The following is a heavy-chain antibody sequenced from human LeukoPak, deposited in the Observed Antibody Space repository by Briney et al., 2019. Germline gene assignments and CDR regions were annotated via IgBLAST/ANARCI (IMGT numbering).Heavy chain of an antibody. CDR2: MNPNSGNT. D-gene: IGHD2-2*01. Sequence: ASVKVSCKASGYTFTSYDINWVRQATGQGLEWMGWMNPNSGNTGYAQKFQGRVTMTRNTSISTAYMELSSLRSEDTAVYYCARGRGRYCSSTSCLYVRYYYYCMDVWGKGTTVTVSS. J-gene: IGHJ6*03. V-gene: IGHV1-8*01. CDR3: ARGRGRYCSSTSCLYVRYYYYCMDV. CDR1: GYTFTSYD.